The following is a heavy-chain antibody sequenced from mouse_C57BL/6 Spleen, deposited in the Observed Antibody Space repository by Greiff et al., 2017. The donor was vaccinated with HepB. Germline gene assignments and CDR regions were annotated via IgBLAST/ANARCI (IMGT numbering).Heavy chain of an antibody. CDR1: GYTFTSYW. CDR3: AREDYYGSSYDYYAMDY. J-gene: IGHJ4*01. CDR2: IDPNSGGT. V-gene: IGHV1-72*01. Sequence: QVHVKQPGAELVKPGASVKLSCKASGYTFTSYWMHWVKQRPGRGLEWIGRIDPNSGGTKYNEKFKSKATLTVDKPSSTAYMQLSSLTSEDSAVYYCAREDYYGSSYDYYAMDYWGQGTSVTVSS. D-gene: IGHD1-1*01.